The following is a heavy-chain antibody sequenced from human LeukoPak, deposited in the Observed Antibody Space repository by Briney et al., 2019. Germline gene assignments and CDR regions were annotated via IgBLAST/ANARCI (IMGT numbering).Heavy chain of an antibody. J-gene: IGHJ4*01. V-gene: IGHV4-39*01. CDR3: ARQFATASADTRGYFDF. CDR2: ITYDGSA. D-gene: IGHD2-2*01. CDR1: GDSISSSTDY. Sequence: SDTLSLTCSLPGDSISSSTDYWGWIRQAPGKGPEWIGSITYDGSAHYNPSLMSRATILVDTSKNQFSLELSSVTAADAAMYYCARQFATASADTRGYFDFWGHGTVVTVSS.